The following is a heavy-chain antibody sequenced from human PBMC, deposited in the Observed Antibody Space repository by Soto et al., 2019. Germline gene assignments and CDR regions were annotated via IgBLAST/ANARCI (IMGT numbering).Heavy chain of an antibody. Sequence: QVQLVQSGAEVKKPGASVKVSCKASGYTFTSYYMHWVRQAPGQGLEWMGIINPSGGSTSYAQKFQGRVTMTRDTSTSTVYMELSSLRSEDTAVYYCARDSSHTYAEYYYGSGTRGWFDPWGQGTLVTVSS. CDR3: ARDSSHTYAEYYYGSGTRGWFDP. J-gene: IGHJ5*02. CDR1: GYTFTSYY. CDR2: INPSGGST. V-gene: IGHV1-46*01. D-gene: IGHD3-10*01.